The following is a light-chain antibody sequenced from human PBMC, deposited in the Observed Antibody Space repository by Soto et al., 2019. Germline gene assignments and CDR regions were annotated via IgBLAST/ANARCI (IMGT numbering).Light chain of an antibody. CDR1: SGHSSYA. V-gene: IGLV4-69*01. J-gene: IGLJ2*01. Sequence: QPVLTQSPSASASLGASVKLTCTLSSGHSSYAIAWHQQQPEKGPRSLMKLNSDGSHSRGDGIPDRFSGSSSGAERFLTISSLQSEDDADYYCQTWGTGTHVVFGGGTKLTVL. CDR3: QTWGTGTHVV. CDR2: LNSDGSH.